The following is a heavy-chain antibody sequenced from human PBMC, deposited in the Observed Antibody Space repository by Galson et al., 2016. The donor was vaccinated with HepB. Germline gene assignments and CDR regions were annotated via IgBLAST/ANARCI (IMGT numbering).Heavy chain of an antibody. CDR1: GFTFSSYG. CDR3: ARDSGYCTNIDCKGDAFDI. Sequence: SLRLSCAVSGFTFSSYGMHWVRQAPGKGLEWVSSISSVGTYKDYADSVRGRFTISRDNAKNLLYLQLDSLRADDTAVYYCARDSGYCTNIDCKGDAFDIWGQGTMVTVSS. V-gene: IGHV3-21*01. J-gene: IGHJ3*02. D-gene: IGHD2-8*01. CDR2: ISSVGTYK.